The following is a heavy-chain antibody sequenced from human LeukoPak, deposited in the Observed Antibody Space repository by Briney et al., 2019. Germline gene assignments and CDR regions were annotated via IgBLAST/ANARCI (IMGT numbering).Heavy chain of an antibody. CDR2: INHIGST. Sequence: SSETLSLTCAVYGGSFSGYYWSWIRQSPGKGLEWIGEINHIGSTNYNPTLKSRVTVSVDTPKNQSSLSLRSVTAADTAVYYCARQNREVQDIVVVPDAENWFDPWGQGTLVTVSS. CDR1: GGSFSGYY. CDR3: ARQNREVQDIVVVPDAENWFDP. V-gene: IGHV4-34*01. J-gene: IGHJ5*02. D-gene: IGHD2-2*01.